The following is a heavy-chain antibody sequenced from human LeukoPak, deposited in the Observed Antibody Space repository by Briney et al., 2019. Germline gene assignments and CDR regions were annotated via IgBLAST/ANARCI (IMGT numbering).Heavy chain of an antibody. Sequence: GSLRLSCAASGFTLSDFSMNWVRQAPGKGLEWVSAISGSGGSTYYADSVKGRFTISRDNSKNTLYLQMNSLRAEGTAVYYCAKSNWGKGADFDYWGQGTLVTVSS. CDR2: ISGSGGST. D-gene: IGHD3-16*01. CDR1: GFTLSDFS. J-gene: IGHJ4*02. CDR3: AKSNWGKGADFDY. V-gene: IGHV3-23*01.